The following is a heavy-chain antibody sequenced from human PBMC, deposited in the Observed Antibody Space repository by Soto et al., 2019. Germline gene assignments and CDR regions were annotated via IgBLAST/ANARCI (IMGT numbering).Heavy chain of an antibody. V-gene: IGHV5-51*01. CDR1: GYDFTHYW. J-gene: IGHJ4*02. CDR3: ARALGYSDASYFYSLGH. Sequence: PGESLKISCKGSGYDFTHYWIVWVRQTAGKGLEWMGVIYPGDSDTKYSPSFQGQVTISADKSIDTAYLQRSSLKASDTAIYYCARALGYSDASYFYSLGHWGQGALVTLSS. CDR2: IYPGDSDT. D-gene: IGHD3-10*01.